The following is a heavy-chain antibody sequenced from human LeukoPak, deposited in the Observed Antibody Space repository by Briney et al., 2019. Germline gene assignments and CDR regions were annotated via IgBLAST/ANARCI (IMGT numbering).Heavy chain of an antibody. J-gene: IGHJ4*02. D-gene: IGHD4-17*01. Sequence: ETLSLTCTVSGGSISGSSYYWGWIRQPPGKGLEWVSSISSSSSYIYYADSVKGRFTISRDNAKNSLYLQMNSLRAEDTAVYYCATSKSTVTAFDYWGQGTLVTVSS. V-gene: IGHV3-21*01. CDR3: ATSKSTVTAFDY. CDR1: GGSISGSSYY. CDR2: ISSSSSYI.